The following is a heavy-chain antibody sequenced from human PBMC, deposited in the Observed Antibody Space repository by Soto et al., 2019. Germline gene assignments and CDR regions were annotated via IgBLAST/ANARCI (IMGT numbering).Heavy chain of an antibody. D-gene: IGHD3-22*01. CDR2: IKSKTDGGTT. CDR1: GFTFSNAW. J-gene: IGHJ4*02. V-gene: IGHV3-15*01. Sequence: PXVALLLSCAASGFTFSNAWMSGVRQAPGKGLEWVGRIKSKTDGGTTDYAAPVKGRFTISRDDSKNTLYLQMKSLKTEDTAVYYCTTDLDYYDSSGYYYNYWGQGTLVTVSS. CDR3: TTDLDYYDSSGYYYNY.